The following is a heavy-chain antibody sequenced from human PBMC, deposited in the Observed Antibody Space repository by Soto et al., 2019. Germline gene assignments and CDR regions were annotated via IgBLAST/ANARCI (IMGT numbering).Heavy chain of an antibody. CDR2: ISGSGSHT. CDR1: GFTFSNHA. J-gene: IGHJ5*02. Sequence: EVQLLESGGGLVQPGGSLRLSCAASGFTFSNHAMSWVRQAAGEGLEWISSISGSGSHTYYRDSLKGRFTISRDNSKNTLYLDMNNLRPEDTAIYTCVKGIAWGPSYDDHWGKGNLVTVSS. V-gene: IGHV3-23*01. CDR3: VKGIAWGPSYDDH. D-gene: IGHD2-21*01.